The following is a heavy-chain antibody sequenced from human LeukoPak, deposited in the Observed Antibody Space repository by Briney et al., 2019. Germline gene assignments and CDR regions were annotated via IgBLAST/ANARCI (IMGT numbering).Heavy chain of an antibody. CDR3: ARWGDDFWSGHFDY. J-gene: IGHJ4*02. CDR1: GYTFTSYA. CDR2: INAGNGNT. Sequence: ASVKVSCKASGYTFTSYAMHWVRQAPGQRLEWMGWINAGNGNTKYSQKSQGRVTITRDTSASTAYMELSSLRSEDTAVYYCARWGDDFWSGHFDYRGQGTLVTVSS. V-gene: IGHV1-3*01. D-gene: IGHD3-3*01.